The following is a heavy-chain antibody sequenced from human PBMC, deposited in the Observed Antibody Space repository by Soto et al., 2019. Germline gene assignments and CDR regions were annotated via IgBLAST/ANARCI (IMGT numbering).Heavy chain of an antibody. D-gene: IGHD6-25*01. Sequence: SETLSLTCAISGGSISSGTWWSWVRQAPGTGLEWIGQIDNNEITGYNPSLESRVIISLDKSKNHLSLEMSSVTAADTAVYFCARHGGFNLYYWGQGILVTVSS. CDR2: IDNNEIT. V-gene: IGHV4-4*02. CDR1: GGSISSGTW. J-gene: IGHJ4*02. CDR3: ARHGGFNLYY.